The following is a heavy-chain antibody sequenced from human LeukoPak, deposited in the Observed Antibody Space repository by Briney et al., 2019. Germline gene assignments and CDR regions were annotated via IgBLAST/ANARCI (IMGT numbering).Heavy chain of an antibody. CDR3: AREYTSSFDY. J-gene: IGHJ4*02. CDR1: GGSVSTNSAA. V-gene: IGHV6-1*01. Sequence: SQTLSLTFAISGGSVSTNSAAWNWIRQSPSRGLEGLGRTSYGSKCYNNYEVSVKSRITINPDTSKNQFSLQLTSVTHEDTAVYYCAREYTSSFDYWGQGTLVIVSS. CDR2: TSYGSKCYN. D-gene: IGHD6-6*01.